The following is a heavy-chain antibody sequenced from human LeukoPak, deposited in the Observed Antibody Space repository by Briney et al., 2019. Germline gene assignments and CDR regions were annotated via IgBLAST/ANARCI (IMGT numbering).Heavy chain of an antibody. CDR1: GGTFSSYA. D-gene: IGHD2-2*01. J-gene: IGHJ4*02. Sequence: PRASVKVSCKASGGTFSSYAISWVRQAPGQGLEWMGGIIPIFGTANYAQKFQGRVSITADESTSTAYMELSSLRSEDTAVYYYARYCSSTSCYGTDYWGQGTLVTVSS. V-gene: IGHV1-69*13. CDR3: ARYCSSTSCYGTDY. CDR2: IIPIFGTA.